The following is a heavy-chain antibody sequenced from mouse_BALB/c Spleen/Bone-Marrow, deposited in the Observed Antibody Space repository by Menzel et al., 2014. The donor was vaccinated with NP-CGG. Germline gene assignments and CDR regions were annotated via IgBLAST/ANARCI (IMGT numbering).Heavy chain of an antibody. CDR3: ARDGNFAMDY. D-gene: IGHD2-1*01. Sequence: EVQLVESGGGLVKPGGSLKLSCAVSGSTFSDYYMYWVRQNPEKRLEWVATINDGGSYTYYPDSVKGRFTISRDNAKNNLYLQMSSLKSEDTAMYYCARDGNFAMDYWGQGTSVTVSS. V-gene: IGHV5-4*02. CDR1: GSTFSDYY. CDR2: INDGGSYT. J-gene: IGHJ4*01.